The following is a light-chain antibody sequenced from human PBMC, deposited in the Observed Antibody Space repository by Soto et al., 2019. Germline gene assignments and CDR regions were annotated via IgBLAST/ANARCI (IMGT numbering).Light chain of an antibody. CDR3: QQYGSSPPFN. Sequence: EIVLTQSPGTLSLSPGERATLSCRASQSVSSSYLAWYQQKPGQAPKLLIYGASSRATGIPDRFSGSGSGTDFTLTIIRLETEDFAVDYCQQYGSSPPFNFGPGTKVDIK. V-gene: IGKV3-20*01. J-gene: IGKJ3*01. CDR2: GAS. CDR1: QSVSSSY.